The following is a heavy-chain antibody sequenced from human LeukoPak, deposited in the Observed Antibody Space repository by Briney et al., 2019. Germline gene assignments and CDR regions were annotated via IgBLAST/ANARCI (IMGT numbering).Heavy chain of an antibody. CDR2: IYYSGST. J-gene: IGHJ3*02. V-gene: IGHV4-39*01. CDR1: GGSISSSSYY. Sequence: SETLSLTCTVSGGSISSSSYYWGWIRQPPGKGLEWIGSIYYSGSTYYNPSLKSRVTISVDTSKNQFSLKLSSVTAADTAVYYCAKWGYQTGTTTGAAFDIWGQGTMVTVSS. CDR3: AKWGYQTGTTTGAAFDI. D-gene: IGHD1-1*01.